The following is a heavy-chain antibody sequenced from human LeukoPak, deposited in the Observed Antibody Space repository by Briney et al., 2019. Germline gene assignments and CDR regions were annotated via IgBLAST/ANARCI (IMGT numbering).Heavy chain of an antibody. CDR2: INPVLNTA. D-gene: IGHD6-13*01. J-gene: IGHJ3*02. CDR1: GGTFSSYG. CDR3: ARDWAFGFSSSWYYGFDI. Sequence: ASVKVSCKASGGTFSSYGISWVRQAPGQGLEWMGRINPVLNTADNAQRFRDRVTLTADKSTSTAYMELSNLRSEDTAVYYCARDWAFGFSSSWYYGFDIWGQGTKVIVSS. V-gene: IGHV1-69*04.